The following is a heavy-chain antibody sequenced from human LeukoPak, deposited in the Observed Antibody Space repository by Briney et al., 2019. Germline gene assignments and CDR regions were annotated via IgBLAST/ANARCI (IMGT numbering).Heavy chain of an antibody. V-gene: IGHV1-8*03. CDR1: GYTFTSYD. J-gene: IGHJ4*02. Sequence: ASVKVSCKASGYTFTSYDINWVRQATGQGLEWMGWMNPNSGNTGYAQKFQGRVTITRNTSISTAYMELSSLRSEDTALYYCAKDRSSSWSAILDYWGQGTLVTVSS. CDR3: AKDRSSSWSAILDY. CDR2: MNPNSGNT. D-gene: IGHD6-13*01.